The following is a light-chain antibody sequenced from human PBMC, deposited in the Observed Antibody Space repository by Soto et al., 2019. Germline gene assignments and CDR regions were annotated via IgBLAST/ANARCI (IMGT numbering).Light chain of an antibody. Sequence: DIEMSHSHSSLAASVCDRVAITFRASQGINSWLAWYQQKPGKAPKLLIYKASSLESGVPSRFSGSGSGTEFTLTISSLQSDDFATYYCQQYNTYVTFGGGTKVDTK. V-gene: IGKV1-5*03. CDR1: QGINSW. CDR3: QQYNTYVT. J-gene: IGKJ4*01. CDR2: KAS.